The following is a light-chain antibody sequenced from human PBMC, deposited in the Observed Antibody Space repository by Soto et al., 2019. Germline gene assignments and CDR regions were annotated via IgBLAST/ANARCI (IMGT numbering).Light chain of an antibody. CDR1: YIGSKT. CDR3: QSYDSSLSGV. Sequence: SYALTQPPSVSVAPGQTARITCGGNYIGSKTVHWYQQMPGQAPVLVVYDDSARPSGIPERFSGSNSGTSASLAITGLQAEDEADYYCQSYDSSLSGVFGTGTKVTVL. CDR2: DDS. J-gene: IGLJ1*01. V-gene: IGLV3-21*02.